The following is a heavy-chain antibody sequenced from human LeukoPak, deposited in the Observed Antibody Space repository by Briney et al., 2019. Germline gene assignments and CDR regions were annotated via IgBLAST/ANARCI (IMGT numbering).Heavy chain of an antibody. D-gene: IGHD6-19*01. CDR3: AKNSSGGYSDY. V-gene: IGHV1-18*01. Sequence: ASVKVSCKASGYTFTSSGISWVRQALGQGLEWMVWISTYNGYSKYAQNLQGRVTMTADTSTSTAYMELSSLSSDDTAVYYCAKNSSGGYSDYWGQGTLVTVSS. J-gene: IGHJ4*02. CDR2: ISTYNGYS. CDR1: GYTFTSSG.